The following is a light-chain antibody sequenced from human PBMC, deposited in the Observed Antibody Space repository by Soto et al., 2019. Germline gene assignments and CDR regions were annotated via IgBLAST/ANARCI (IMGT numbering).Light chain of an antibody. CDR3: CSYMRNSLYV. Sequence: LSQPASVSGSPGQSITISCTGTSSDVGDYNYVSWYQQHPGKAPKLMISAVSNRPSGVSDRFSGSKSGNTASLTISGLQAEDEADYYCSYMRNSLYVFGTGTKVTVL. CDR2: AVS. J-gene: IGLJ1*01. CDR1: SSDVGDYNY. V-gene: IGLV2-14*01.